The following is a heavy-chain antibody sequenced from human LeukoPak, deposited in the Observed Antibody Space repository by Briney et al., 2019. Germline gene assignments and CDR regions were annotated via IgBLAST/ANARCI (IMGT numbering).Heavy chain of an antibody. CDR1: GGSISSGSYY. Sequence: SQTLSLTCTVSGGSISSGSYYWSWIRQPPGKGLEWIGYIYYSGGTNYNPSLKSRVTISVDTSKNQFSLKLSSVTAADTAVYYCARFNVDTAMVDYWGQGTLVTVSS. V-gene: IGHV4-61*01. J-gene: IGHJ4*02. CDR2: IYYSGGT. D-gene: IGHD5-18*01. CDR3: ARFNVDTAMVDY.